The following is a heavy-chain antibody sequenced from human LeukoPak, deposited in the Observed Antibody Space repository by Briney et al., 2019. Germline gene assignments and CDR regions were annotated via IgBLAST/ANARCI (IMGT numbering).Heavy chain of an antibody. V-gene: IGHV3-21*01. D-gene: IGHD2-8*01. CDR3: AKTKGGGWYFQL. CDR1: GFTFSSYS. CDR2: IRSRSSYI. J-gene: IGHJ2*01. Sequence: GGSLRLSCAASGFTFSSYSMNWVRQAPGKGLEWVSSIRSRSSYIYYADSVKGRFTISRDNARNSLYLQMNSLRAEDTAVYYRAKTKGGGWYFQLLGRGTPGTVSS.